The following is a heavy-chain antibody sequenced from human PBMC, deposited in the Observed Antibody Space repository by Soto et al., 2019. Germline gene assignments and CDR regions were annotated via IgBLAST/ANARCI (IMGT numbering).Heavy chain of an antibody. CDR1: GFTFSSYG. J-gene: IGHJ3*01. CDR3: SKSYIGSYKRVGGS. CDR2: ISYDGSNK. D-gene: IGHD1-26*01. Sequence: QVQLVESGGGVVQPGRSLRLSCAASGFTFSSYGMHWVRQAPGKGLEWVAVISYDGSNKYYADSVKGRFTISRDNSKNTLYLQMNSLRAEDTCVYYCSKSYIGSYKRVGGSWGQRTLVNVSS. V-gene: IGHV3-30*18.